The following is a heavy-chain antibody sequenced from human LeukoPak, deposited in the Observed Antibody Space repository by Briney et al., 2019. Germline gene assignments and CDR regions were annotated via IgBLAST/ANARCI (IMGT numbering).Heavy chain of an antibody. CDR3: ARVSYDILTGYSYIDY. CDR2: ITNDGSST. Sequence: GGSLRLSCAASGLTFSSHWMHWVRQAPGKGLVWVSRITNDGSSTTYADSVKGRFTISRDNAKNSLYLQMNSLRAEDTAVYYCARVSYDILTGYSYIDYWGQGTLVTVSS. J-gene: IGHJ4*02. CDR1: GLTFSSHW. V-gene: IGHV3-74*01. D-gene: IGHD3-9*01.